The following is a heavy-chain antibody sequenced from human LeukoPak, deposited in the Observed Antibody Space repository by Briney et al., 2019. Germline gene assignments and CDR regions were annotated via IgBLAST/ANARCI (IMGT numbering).Heavy chain of an antibody. Sequence: GGSLRLSCAASDFTFSTYAMSWVRRAPGKGLEWVSTISGGGDATYYADSVKGRFTISRDNSKNTLYLQMNSLRAEDTAVYYCAKDSIVYYYYYMDVWGKGTTVTVSS. V-gene: IGHV3-23*01. J-gene: IGHJ6*03. CDR3: AKDSIVYYYYYMDV. D-gene: IGHD3-16*02. CDR1: DFTFSTYA. CDR2: ISGGGDAT.